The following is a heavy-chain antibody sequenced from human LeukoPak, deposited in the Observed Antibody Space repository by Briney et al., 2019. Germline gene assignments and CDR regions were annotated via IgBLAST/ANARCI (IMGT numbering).Heavy chain of an antibody. CDR2: IYYSGST. J-gene: IGHJ4*02. CDR1: GGSISSYY. CDR3: ARRQGYCSGGSCYEIDY. V-gene: IGHV4-59*12. D-gene: IGHD2-15*01. Sequence: SETLSLTCTVSGGSISSYYWSWIRQPPGKGLEWIGYIYYSGSTNYNPSLKSRVTISVDTSKNQFSLKLSSATAADTAVYYCARRQGYCSGGSCYEIDYWGQGTLVTVSS.